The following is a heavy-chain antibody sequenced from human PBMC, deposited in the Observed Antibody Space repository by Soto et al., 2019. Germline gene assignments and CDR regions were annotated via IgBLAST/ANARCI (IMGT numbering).Heavy chain of an antibody. CDR1: GGSISSYY. Sequence: QVQLQESGPGLVKPSETLSLTCTVSGGSISSYYWSWIRQPAGKGLEWIGRIYTSGSTNYNPSLKSRVTMSVDTSNNQFSLKLSSVTAADTAVYYCATSVGYDSSGYYYWYFDLWGRGTLVTVSS. J-gene: IGHJ2*01. CDR3: ATSVGYDSSGYYYWYFDL. D-gene: IGHD3-22*01. CDR2: IYTSGST. V-gene: IGHV4-4*07.